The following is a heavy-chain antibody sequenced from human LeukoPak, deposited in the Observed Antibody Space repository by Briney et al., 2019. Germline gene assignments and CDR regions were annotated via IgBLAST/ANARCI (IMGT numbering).Heavy chain of an antibody. CDR1: GGSISSYY. Sequence: SETLSLTCTVSGGSISSYYWSWIRQPPGKGLEWNGYIYYSGSTNYNPSLKSRVTISVDTSKNQFSLKLSSVTAADTAVYYCARHLRDGYNWDLDYWGQGTLVTVSS. V-gene: IGHV4-59*08. D-gene: IGHD5-24*01. CDR3: ARHLRDGYNWDLDY. J-gene: IGHJ4*02. CDR2: IYYSGST.